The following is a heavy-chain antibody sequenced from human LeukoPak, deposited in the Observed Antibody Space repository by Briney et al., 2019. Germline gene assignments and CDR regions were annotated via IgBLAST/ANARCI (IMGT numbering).Heavy chain of an antibody. J-gene: IGHJ4*02. CDR3: ARSHSSSSFFDY. Sequence: PSETLSLTCAVYGGSFGRYSCSWIRQSPGEGLEWIGEITQLGNTKYNPSLKSRVTMSVDASKNQFSLNVKSVTAADTAVYYCARSHSSSSFFDYWGQGTLVTVSS. D-gene: IGHD6-6*01. CDR2: ITQLGNT. CDR1: GGSFGRYS. V-gene: IGHV4-34*01.